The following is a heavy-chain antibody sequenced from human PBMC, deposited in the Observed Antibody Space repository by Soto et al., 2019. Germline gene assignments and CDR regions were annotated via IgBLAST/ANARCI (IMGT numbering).Heavy chain of an antibody. CDR3: ASGLVATIGGGYYYYYGMDV. CDR2: IYSGGST. CDR1: GFTVSSNY. Sequence: GGSLRLSCAASGFTVSSNYMSWVRQAPGKGLEWVSVIYSGGSTYYADSVKGRFTISRDNSKNTLYLQMNSLRAEDTAVYYCASGLVATIGGGYYYYYGMDVWGQGTTVTVSS. J-gene: IGHJ6*02. V-gene: IGHV3-66*01. D-gene: IGHD5-12*01.